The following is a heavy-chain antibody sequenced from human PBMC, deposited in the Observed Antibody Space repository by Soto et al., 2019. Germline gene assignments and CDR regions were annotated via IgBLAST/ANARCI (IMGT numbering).Heavy chain of an antibody. CDR3: ARHRPGSGGSCYDY. CDR2: IYYSGST. D-gene: IGHD2-15*01. Sequence: SETLSLTCTVSGGSISSYYWSWIRQPPGKGLEWIGYIYYSGSTNYNPSLKSRVTISVDTSKNQFSLKLSSVTAADTAVYYCARHRPGSGGSCYDYWGQGTLVTVS. J-gene: IGHJ4*02. V-gene: IGHV4-59*08. CDR1: GGSISSYY.